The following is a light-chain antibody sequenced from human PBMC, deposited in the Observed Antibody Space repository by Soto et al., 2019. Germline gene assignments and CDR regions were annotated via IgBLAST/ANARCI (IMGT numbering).Light chain of an antibody. V-gene: IGKV3-20*01. CDR1: QSVSNIY. Sequence: EIVLTQSPGTLSLSPGERATLSCRASQSVSNIYLAWYQQTAGQAPRLLIYGASNRASVIPDRFSGSWAGTDFTLTISRLEPEDFAVYYCQQYGTSGTFGQGTKVEIK. CDR2: GAS. J-gene: IGKJ1*01. CDR3: QQYGTSGT.